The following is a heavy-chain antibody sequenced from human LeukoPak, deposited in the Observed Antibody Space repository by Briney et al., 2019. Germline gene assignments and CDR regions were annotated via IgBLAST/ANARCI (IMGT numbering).Heavy chain of an antibody. V-gene: IGHV3-23*01. J-gene: IGHJ4*02. D-gene: IGHD3-10*01. CDR1: GFTFSNYG. Sequence: GGTLRLSCAASGFTFSNYGMSWVRQAPGKGLQWVSGISGSGGERYYTESVKGRFTISRDNSKNTLYLQMNSLRAEDTAVYYCAKDYYALLWFGEFNRKYYFDYWGQGTLVTVSS. CDR3: AKDYYALLWFGEFNRKYYFDY. CDR2: ISGSGGER.